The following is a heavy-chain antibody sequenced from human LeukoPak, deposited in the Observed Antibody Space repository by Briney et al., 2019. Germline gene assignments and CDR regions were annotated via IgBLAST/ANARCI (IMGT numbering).Heavy chain of an antibody. J-gene: IGHJ3*02. CDR3: AGLTVTTIRDAFDI. D-gene: IGHD4-17*01. CDR2: IYSGGST. Sequence: GGSLRLSCAASGFTVSSNYMSWVRQAPGKGLEWVSVIYSGGSTYYADSVKGRFTISRDNSKNTLYLQMDSLRAEDTAVYYCAGLTVTTIRDAFDIWGQGTMVTVSS. V-gene: IGHV3-66*01. CDR1: GFTVSSNY.